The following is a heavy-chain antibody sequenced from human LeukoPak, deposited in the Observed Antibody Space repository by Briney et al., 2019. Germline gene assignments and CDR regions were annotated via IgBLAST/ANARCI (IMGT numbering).Heavy chain of an antibody. V-gene: IGHV3-7*01. CDR1: GFTFTSYW. CDR3: AREGLPIRFDP. CDR2: IKEDGSEK. Sequence: GGSLRLSCAASGFTFTSYWMSWVRQAPGKGLEWVANIKEDGSEKYYVDSVKGRFTISRDNAKNSLYLQMNSLRAEDTAVYYCAREGLPIRFDPWGQGTLVTVSS. J-gene: IGHJ5*02.